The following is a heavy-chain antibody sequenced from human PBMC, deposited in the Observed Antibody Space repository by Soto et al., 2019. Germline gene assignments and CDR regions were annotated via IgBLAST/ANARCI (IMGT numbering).Heavy chain of an antibody. Sequence: EVQLLESGGGLVQPEGSLRLSCAASGFTFSSHAMSLVRQAPGKGLEGVSAISYSGTTTYYADSVKGRFTISRDNSKNKLYLQMNSLRVEDPAIYYCAKRFTLVGEVKLSPDFDYWGQGTLVTVSS. D-gene: IGHD3-3*01. CDR1: GFTFSSHA. V-gene: IGHV3-23*01. CDR3: AKRFTLVGEVKLSPDFDY. CDR2: ISYSGTTT. J-gene: IGHJ4*02.